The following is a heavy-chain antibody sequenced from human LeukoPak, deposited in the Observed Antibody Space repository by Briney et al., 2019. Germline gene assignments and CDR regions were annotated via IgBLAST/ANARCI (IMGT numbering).Heavy chain of an antibody. Sequence: ASVKVSCKAFGYNFISYYIHWVRQAPGQGLEWMGIINPSGGSTSYAQKFQDRVTMPRDTSTSTVYMELSSLKSEDTAVYYCAREDVVLVDAVRYYYYGLDVWGQGTTVTVSS. V-gene: IGHV1-46*01. CDR2: INPSGGST. CDR3: AREDVVLVDAVRYYYYGLDV. CDR1: GYNFISYY. D-gene: IGHD2-8*01. J-gene: IGHJ6*02.